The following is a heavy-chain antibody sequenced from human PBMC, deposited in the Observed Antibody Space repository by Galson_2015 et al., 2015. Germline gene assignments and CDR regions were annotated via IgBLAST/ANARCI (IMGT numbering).Heavy chain of an antibody. V-gene: IGHV6-1*01. Sequence: CAISGDSVSSNSAAWNWLRQSPSRGLEWLGRTYYRSKWYSDYAVSVKSRITINPDTSMNQFSLQLNSVTPEDTAVYYCARDSLTTVTTRWFDPWGQGTLVTVSS. J-gene: IGHJ5*02. CDR2: TYYRSKWYS. CDR1: GDSVSSNSAA. CDR3: ARDSLTTVTTRWFDP. D-gene: IGHD4-17*01.